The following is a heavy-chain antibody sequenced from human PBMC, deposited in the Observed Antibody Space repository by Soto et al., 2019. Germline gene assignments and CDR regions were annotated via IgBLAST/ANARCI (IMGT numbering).Heavy chain of an antibody. CDR3: ARGGDDILTGPVGGYYYSYMDV. V-gene: IGHV1-8*01. CDR2: MNPNSGNT. D-gene: IGHD3-9*01. J-gene: IGHJ6*03. CDR1: GYTFTSYD. Sequence: ASVKVSCKASGYTFTSYDINWVRQATGQGLEWMGWMNPNSGNTGYAQKFQGRVTMTRNTSISTAYMELSSLRSEDTAVYYCARGGDDILTGPVGGYYYSYMDVWGKGTTVTVSS.